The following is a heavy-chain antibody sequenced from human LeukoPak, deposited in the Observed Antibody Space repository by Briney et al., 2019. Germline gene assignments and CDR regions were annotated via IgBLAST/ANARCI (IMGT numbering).Heavy chain of an antibody. CDR1: GDSVSSNSAA. CDR3: ARDLDGRGKTCFDC. D-gene: IGHD3-16*01. J-gene: IGHJ4*02. Sequence: SQTLSLTCAISGDSVSSNSAAWNWIRQSPSRGLEWLGRTYYRSKWFNDYAGSVKSRIIINPDTSRNQLSLQLNSVTPEDTAVYYCARDLDGRGKTCFDCWGQGILVTVSS. V-gene: IGHV6-1*01. CDR2: TYYRSKWFN.